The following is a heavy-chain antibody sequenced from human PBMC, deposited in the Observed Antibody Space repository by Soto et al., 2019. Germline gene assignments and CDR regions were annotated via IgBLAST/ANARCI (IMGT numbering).Heavy chain of an antibody. CDR2: IYNGANS. CDR1: GASIRYDGYY. CDR3: ARRTASGGFDP. J-gene: IGHJ5*02. Sequence: QEQLKESGPGLVKPSQTLSLTCAVSGASIRYDGYYWSWVRQHPGKGLLWIGSIYNGANSYYNPSLKSQLAVSVDTSTSQFYLRVTSVTAADTAVYYCARRTASGGFDPWGQGILVTVSS. V-gene: IGHV4-31*11. D-gene: IGHD3-10*01.